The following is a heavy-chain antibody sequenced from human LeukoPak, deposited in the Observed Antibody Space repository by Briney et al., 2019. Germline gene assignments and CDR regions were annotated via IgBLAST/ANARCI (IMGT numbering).Heavy chain of an antibody. CDR2: ISSSGSTI. D-gene: IGHD6-19*01. J-gene: IGHJ4*02. Sequence: PGGSLTLSCAASGFTFSSYEMNWVRQAPGKGLEGVSYISSSGSTIYYADSVKGRLTISRDNAKNSLYLQMTSLRAEDTAVYYCARGSSGWYRKSGDYWGQGTLVTVSS. V-gene: IGHV3-48*03. CDR3: ARGSSGWYRKSGDY. CDR1: GFTFSSYE.